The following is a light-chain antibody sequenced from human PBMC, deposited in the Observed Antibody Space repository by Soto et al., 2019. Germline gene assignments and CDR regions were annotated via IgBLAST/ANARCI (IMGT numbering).Light chain of an antibody. CDR2: AAS. Sequence: DIQMTQSPSSLSASVGDRVTITCRASQGIRKNLGWYQQKPGKAPKRLIYAASSLQNGVPSRFSGSGSGTEFTLTISSPQPEDIATYYCLHHNSFPYAFGQGTNLEIK. J-gene: IGKJ2*01. CDR1: QGIRKN. CDR3: LHHNSFPYA. V-gene: IGKV1-17*01.